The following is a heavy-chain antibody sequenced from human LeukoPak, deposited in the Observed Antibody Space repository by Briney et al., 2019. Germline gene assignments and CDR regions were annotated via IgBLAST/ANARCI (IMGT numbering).Heavy chain of an antibody. CDR1: GGSISSYY. V-gene: IGHV4-4*07. J-gene: IGHJ6*03. Sequence: SETLSLTCTVSGGSISSYYWSWIRQPAGKGLEWIGRIYTSGSTNYNPSLKSRVTMSVDTSKNQFSLKLSSVTAADTAVYYCAREVPGVTAATNYYYYYMDVWGKGTTVTISS. CDR2: IYTSGST. D-gene: IGHD2-21*02. CDR3: AREVPGVTAATNYYYYYMDV.